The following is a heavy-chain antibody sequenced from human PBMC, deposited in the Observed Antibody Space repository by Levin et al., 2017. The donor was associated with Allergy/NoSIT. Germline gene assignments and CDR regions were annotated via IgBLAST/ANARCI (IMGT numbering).Heavy chain of an antibody. D-gene: IGHD2-2*01. CDR1: GFTFSTYW. CDR2: INSDGSST. Sequence: SGESLKISCSTSGFTFSTYWMHWVRQAPGKGLVWVSRINSDGSSTSYAESVKGRFTISRDNAKNTLFLQMNNLRAEDAAVYYCVTNYCGSCYGWFDPWGQGTLVTVSS. CDR3: VTNYCGSCYGWFDP. V-gene: IGHV3-74*01. J-gene: IGHJ5*02.